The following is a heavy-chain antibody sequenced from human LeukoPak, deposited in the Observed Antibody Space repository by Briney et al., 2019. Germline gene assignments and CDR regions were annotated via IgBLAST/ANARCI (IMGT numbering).Heavy chain of an antibody. CDR2: MNPNSGNT. Sequence: ASVKVSCKASGYTFTSYDINWVRQATGQGLEWMGWMNPNSGNTGYAQKFQGRVTMTRDTSITTAYMELSSLRSEDTAVYYCATELRVPAWGAFDIWGQGTMVTVSS. CDR3: ATELRVPAWGAFDI. J-gene: IGHJ3*02. D-gene: IGHD2-2*01. V-gene: IGHV1-8*01. CDR1: GYTFTSYD.